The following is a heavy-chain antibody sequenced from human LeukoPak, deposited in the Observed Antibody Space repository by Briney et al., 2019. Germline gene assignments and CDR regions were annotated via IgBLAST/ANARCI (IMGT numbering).Heavy chain of an antibody. D-gene: IGHD2-2*01. V-gene: IGHV3-74*01. CDR1: GFTFSSYW. CDR2: INSDGSST. Sequence: GGSLRLSCAASGFTFSSYWMHWVRQAPGKGLVWVSRINSDGSSTSYADSVKGRLTISRDNAKNTLYLQMNSLRVEDTAVYYCASDYCSSTSCFPFYWGQGTLVTVSS. J-gene: IGHJ4*02. CDR3: ASDYCSSTSCFPFY.